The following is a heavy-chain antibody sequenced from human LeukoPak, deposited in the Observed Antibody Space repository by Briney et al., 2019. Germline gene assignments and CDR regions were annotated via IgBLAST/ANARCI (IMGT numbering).Heavy chain of an antibody. CDR3: ARGPGWNSGSPRYSDY. CDR2: INWNGGSI. CDR1: GFTFDGYA. J-gene: IGHJ4*02. Sequence: SGGSLRLSCAASGFTFDGYAMSWVRQAPGKGLEWVSGINWNGGSIGYGDSVKGRITISRDNAKNSLYLQMDSLRAEDTALYYCARGPGWNSGSPRYSDYWGQGTLVTVSS. V-gene: IGHV3-20*04. D-gene: IGHD1-26*01.